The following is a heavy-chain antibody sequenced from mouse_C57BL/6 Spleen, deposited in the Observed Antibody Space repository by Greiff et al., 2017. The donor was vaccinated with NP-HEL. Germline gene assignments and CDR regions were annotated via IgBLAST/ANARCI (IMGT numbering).Heavy chain of an antibody. V-gene: IGHV1-64*01. CDR3: ARKEDRSTVVAARGYCFDY. Sequence: QVQLQQSGAELVKPGASVKLSCKASGYTFTSYWMHWVKQRPGQGLEWIGMIHPNSGSTNYNEKFKSKATLTVDKSSSTAYMQLSSLTSEDSAVYYCARKEDRSTVVAARGYCFDYWGQGTTLTVSA. J-gene: IGHJ2*01. CDR1: GYTFTSYW. CDR2: IHPNSGST. D-gene: IGHD1-1*01.